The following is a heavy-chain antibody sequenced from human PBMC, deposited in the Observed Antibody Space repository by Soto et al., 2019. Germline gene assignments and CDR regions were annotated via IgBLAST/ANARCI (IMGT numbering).Heavy chain of an antibody. CDR3: AKGRGEMNWANYYGLDV. CDR2: KTYEGSQI. CDR1: GFSFPRLG. Sequence: ESGGGVVQSGRSLRLSCAASGFSFPRLGMHWVRQSPGRGLEWVALKTYEGSQIYYADAVKGRFTISRDNGDNTLSLQMDNLRTEDTATYFCAKGRGEMNWANYYGLDVWGQGTTVTVSS. J-gene: IGHJ6*02. V-gene: IGHV3-30*18. D-gene: IGHD7-27*01.